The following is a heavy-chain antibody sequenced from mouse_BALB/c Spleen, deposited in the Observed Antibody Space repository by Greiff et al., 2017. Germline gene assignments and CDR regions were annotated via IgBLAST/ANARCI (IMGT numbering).Heavy chain of an antibody. Sequence: DLVKPGASVKLSCKASGYTFTSYWINWIKQRPGQGLEWIGRIAPGSGSTYYNEMFKGKATLTVDTSSSTAYIQLSSLSSEDSAVYFCARDWDYFDYWGQGTTLTVSS. CDR1: GYTFTSYW. J-gene: IGHJ2*01. D-gene: IGHD4-1*01. CDR3: ARDWDYFDY. CDR2: IAPGSGST. V-gene: IGHV1S41*01.